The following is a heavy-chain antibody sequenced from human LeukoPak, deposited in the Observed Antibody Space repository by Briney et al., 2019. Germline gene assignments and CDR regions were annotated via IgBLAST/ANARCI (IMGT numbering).Heavy chain of an antibody. D-gene: IGHD3-22*01. CDR1: GGSFSGYY. CDR2: INHSGST. J-gene: IGHJ4*02. V-gene: IGHV4-34*01. CDR3: ARFRPYYDSSGYYYGGSYFDY. Sequence: SETLSLTCAVYGGSFSGYYWSWIRQPPGKGLEWIGEINHSGSTNHNPSLKSRVTISVDTSKNQFSLKLSSVTAADTAVYYCARFRPYYDSSGYYYGGSYFDYWGQGTLVTVSS.